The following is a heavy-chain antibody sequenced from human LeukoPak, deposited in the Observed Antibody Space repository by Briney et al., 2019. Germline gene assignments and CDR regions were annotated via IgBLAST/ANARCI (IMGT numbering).Heavy chain of an antibody. CDR3: ARYYGSGSPYREYYFDY. CDR1: GFTFSDYY. Sequence: PGGSLRLSCAASGFTFSDYYMSWIRQAPGKGLEWVSYISKDGNTRNDADSVKGRFTISRDNAKNSLYLQMNSLRAEDTAVYYCARYYGSGSPYREYYFDYWGQGTLVTVSS. CDR2: ISKDGNTR. J-gene: IGHJ4*02. D-gene: IGHD3-10*01. V-gene: IGHV3-11*04.